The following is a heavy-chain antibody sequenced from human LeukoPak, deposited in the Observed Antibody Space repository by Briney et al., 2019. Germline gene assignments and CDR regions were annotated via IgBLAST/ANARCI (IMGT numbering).Heavy chain of an antibody. CDR2: ISAYNGNT. J-gene: IGHJ4*02. D-gene: IGHD2-2*01. CDR3: ARVRLAVVPAAMIDY. Sequence: GASVTVSCTASGYTFTSYGISWVRQAPGQGLEWMGWISAYNGNTNYAQKLQGRVTMTTDTSTSTAYMDLRSLRPDDTAVYYCARVRLAVVPAAMIDYWGQGTLATVSS. CDR1: GYTFTSYG. V-gene: IGHV1-18*01.